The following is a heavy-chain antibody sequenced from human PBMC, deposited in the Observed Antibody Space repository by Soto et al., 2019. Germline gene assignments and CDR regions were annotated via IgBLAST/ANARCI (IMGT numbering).Heavy chain of an antibody. CDR3: AREGRRGYSYIDY. J-gene: IGHJ4*02. V-gene: IGHV3-7*01. CDR2: IKQDGSEK. CDR1: GFTFSSYW. Sequence: PGGSLRLSCAASGFTFSSYWMSWVRQAPGKGLEWVANIKQDGSEKYYVDSVKGRFTISRDNAKNSLYQQMNSLRAEDTAVYYCAREGRRGYSYIDYWGQGTLVTVSS. D-gene: IGHD5-18*01.